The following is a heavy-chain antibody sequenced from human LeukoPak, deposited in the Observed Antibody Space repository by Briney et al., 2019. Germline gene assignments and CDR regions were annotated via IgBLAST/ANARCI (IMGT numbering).Heavy chain of an antibody. Sequence: SETLSLTCTVSGGSISSYYWSWIRQAPGKGLEWIGNIYYSGSTNYNPSLKSRVTVSVDTSKNQFSLKLSSVIAADTAVYYCARHGTLGSTTYPLDYWGQGTLVTVSS. CDR3: ARHGTLGSTTYPLDY. CDR1: GGSISSYY. D-gene: IGHD1-26*01. J-gene: IGHJ4*02. V-gene: IGHV4-59*08. CDR2: IYYSGST.